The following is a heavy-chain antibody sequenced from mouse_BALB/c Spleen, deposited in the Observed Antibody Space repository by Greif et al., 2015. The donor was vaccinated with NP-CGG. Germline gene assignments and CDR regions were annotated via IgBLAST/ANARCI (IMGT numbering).Heavy chain of an antibody. D-gene: IGHD2-4*01. V-gene: IGHV1S130*01. CDR2: IHPSSGNT. CDR1: GYTFTSSW. CDR3: SKSGDYDNSFDY. Sequence: QLQQSGSVLVRPGASVKLSCKSSGYTFTSSWMHWAKQRPGQGLEWIGEIHPSSGNTNYNEMFKGKATLTVDTSSSTAYVDLSSLTSEDSAVYYCSKSGDYDNSFDYWGQGTTLTVSS. J-gene: IGHJ2*01.